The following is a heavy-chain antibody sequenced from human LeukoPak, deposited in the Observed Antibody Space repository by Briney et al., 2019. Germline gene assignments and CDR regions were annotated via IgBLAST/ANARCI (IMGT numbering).Heavy chain of an antibody. V-gene: IGHV1-2*02. J-gene: IGHJ4*02. D-gene: IGHD3-22*01. CDR2: INPNSGGT. CDR3: ARVERGNYYDSSGYPPGGKDY. Sequence: ASVKVSCKASGYTFTGYYMHWVRQAPGQGLEWMGWINPNSGGTNYAQKFQGRVTMTRDTSISTAYMELSRLRSDDTAVYYCARVERGNYYDSSGYPPGGKDYRGQGTLVTVSS. CDR1: GYTFTGYY.